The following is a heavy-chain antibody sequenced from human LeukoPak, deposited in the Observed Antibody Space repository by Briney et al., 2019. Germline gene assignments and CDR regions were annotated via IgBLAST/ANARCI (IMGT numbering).Heavy chain of an antibody. D-gene: IGHD4-17*01. CDR2: INPNSGGT. CDR3: ARVRGDVAYAQGYDY. J-gene: IGHJ4*02. CDR1: GYTFTGYY. V-gene: IGHV1-2*02. Sequence: ASVKVSCKASGYTFTGYYMHWVRQAPGQGLEWMGWINPNSGGTNYAQKFQGRVTMTRDTSISTAYMELSRLRSDDTAVYYCARVRGDVAYAQGYDYWGQGTLVTVSS.